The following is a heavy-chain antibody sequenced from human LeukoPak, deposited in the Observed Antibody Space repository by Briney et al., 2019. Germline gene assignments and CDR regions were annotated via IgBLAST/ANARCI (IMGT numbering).Heavy chain of an antibody. CDR1: GFTFSSYA. Sequence: GGSLRLSCAGSGFTFSSYAMSWVRQAPGQGLEWVSAISDSGDYTSYADSVRGRFTISRDNSRNTLYLQMISLRPEDTAVYYCAIDTSIGKYCTNGVCSPFDYWGQGALVTVSS. CDR2: ISDSGDYT. V-gene: IGHV3-23*01. J-gene: IGHJ4*02. D-gene: IGHD2-8*01. CDR3: AIDTSIGKYCTNGVCSPFDY.